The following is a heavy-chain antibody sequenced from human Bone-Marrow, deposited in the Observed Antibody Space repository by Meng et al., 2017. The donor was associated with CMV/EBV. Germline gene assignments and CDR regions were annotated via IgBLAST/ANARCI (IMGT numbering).Heavy chain of an antibody. V-gene: IGHV4-34*01. CDR3: ARDKGPYDSSGTFDY. J-gene: IGHJ4*02. Sequence: SQTLSLTCAVYGGSFSGYYWSWIRQPPGKGLEWIGEINHSGSTNYNPSLKSRVTISVDTSKNQFSLKLSSVTAADTAVYYCARDKGPYDSSGTFDYWGQGTLVTVSS. CDR1: GGSFSGYY. D-gene: IGHD3-22*01. CDR2: INHSGST.